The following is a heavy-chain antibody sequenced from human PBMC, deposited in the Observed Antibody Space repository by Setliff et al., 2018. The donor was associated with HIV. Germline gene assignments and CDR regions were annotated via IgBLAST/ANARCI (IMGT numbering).Heavy chain of an antibody. CDR2: INPTGGST. CDR3: ASAGAWQRNALDI. Sequence: AAVKVSCKPSGYSFTNHYMHWVRQAPGQGLEWMGVINPTGGSTRNTQKFQGRVTMTRDTSTSTVYMELSSLRSEDTAVYYCASAGAWQRNALDIWGQGTMVTVSS. CDR1: GYSFTNHY. V-gene: IGHV1-46*01. D-gene: IGHD5-12*01. J-gene: IGHJ3*02.